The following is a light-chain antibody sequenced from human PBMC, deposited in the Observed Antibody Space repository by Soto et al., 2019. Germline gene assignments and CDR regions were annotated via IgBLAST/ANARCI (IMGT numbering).Light chain of an antibody. J-gene: IGLJ3*02. V-gene: IGLV1-47*02. CDR3: AAWDDSLSGKV. Sequence: QAVATQPPSASGTPGQRVTISCSGSSSNIGSNYVYWYQQLPGTAPKLLIYSNNQRPSGVPDRFSGSKSGTSASLAISGLRSEDEADYYCAAWDDSLSGKVFGGGTKLTVL. CDR1: SSNIGSNY. CDR2: SNN.